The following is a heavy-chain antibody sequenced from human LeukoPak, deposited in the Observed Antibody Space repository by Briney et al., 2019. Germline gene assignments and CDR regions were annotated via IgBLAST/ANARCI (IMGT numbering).Heavy chain of an antibody. CDR3: AREERYSYAQVDY. Sequence: GGSLRLSCAAPGFTFSSYSMNWVRQAPGKGLEWVSSISSSSSYIYYADSVKGRFTISRDNAKNSLYLQMNSLRAEDTAVYYCAREERYSYAQVDYWGQGTLVTVSS. D-gene: IGHD5-18*01. J-gene: IGHJ4*02. CDR2: ISSSSSYI. V-gene: IGHV3-21*01. CDR1: GFTFSSYS.